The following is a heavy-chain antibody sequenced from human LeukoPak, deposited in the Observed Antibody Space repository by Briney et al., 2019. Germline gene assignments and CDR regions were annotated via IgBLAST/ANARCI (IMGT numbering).Heavy chain of an antibody. CDR1: GYTFTTYV. CDR2: ISAYNGNT. V-gene: IGHV1-18*01. CDR3: ARIGSGYDYQPHFDY. Sequence: ASVKVSCKASGYTFTTYVISWVRQAPGQGLEWMGWISAYNGNTNYAQKLQGRVTMTTDTSTSTAYMELRSLRSDDTAVYYCARIGSGYDYQPHFDYWGQGTLVTVSS. J-gene: IGHJ4*02. D-gene: IGHD5-12*01.